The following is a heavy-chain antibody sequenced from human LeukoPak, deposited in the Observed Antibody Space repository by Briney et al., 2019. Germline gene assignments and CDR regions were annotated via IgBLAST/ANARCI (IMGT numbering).Heavy chain of an antibody. J-gene: IGHJ4*02. CDR2: IKQDGSER. Sequence: GGSLRLSCAASGFSFSSFWMSWARQAPGKGLEWVANIKQDGSERNYVGSVRGRFTISRDNAKNSLYLQMNSLRAEDTAVYYCAKDSYSKGDYWGQGTLVTVSS. CDR1: GFSFSSFW. D-gene: IGHD4-11*01. V-gene: IGHV3-7*05. CDR3: AKDSYSKGDY.